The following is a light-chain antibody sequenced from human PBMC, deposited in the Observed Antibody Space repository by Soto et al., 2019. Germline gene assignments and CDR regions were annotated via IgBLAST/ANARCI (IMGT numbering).Light chain of an antibody. CDR3: QSYDSSMIGYV. J-gene: IGLJ7*01. CDR2: GNS. V-gene: IGLV1-40*01. CDR1: SSNIGAGYD. Sequence: QSVLTQPPSVSGAPGQRVTISCTGSSSNIGAGYDVHWYQQLPGTAPKLLIYGNSNRPSGVPDRFSGSKSGTSASLAITVLQAEDEADYYCQSYDSSMIGYVFGGGTQLTVL.